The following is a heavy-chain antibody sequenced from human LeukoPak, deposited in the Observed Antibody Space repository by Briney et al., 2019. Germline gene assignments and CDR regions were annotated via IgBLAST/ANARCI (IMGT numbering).Heavy chain of an antibody. CDR2: ISAYNGNT. D-gene: IGHD3-22*01. Sequence: ASVKVSCKASGYTFTSYGISWVRQAPGQGLEWMGWISAYNGNTNYAQKLQGRVTMTTDTSTSTAYMELRNLRSDDTAVYYCARVRKYYYDSSGYCDYWGQGTLVTVSS. V-gene: IGHV1-18*01. CDR1: GYTFTSYG. CDR3: ARVRKYYYDSSGYCDY. J-gene: IGHJ4*02.